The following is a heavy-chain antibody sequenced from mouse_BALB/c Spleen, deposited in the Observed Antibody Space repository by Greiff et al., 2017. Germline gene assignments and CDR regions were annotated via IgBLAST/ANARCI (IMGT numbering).Heavy chain of an antibody. Sequence: QVQLKQPGAELVKPGASVKLSCKASGYTFTSYWMHWVKQRPGQGLEWIGEINPSNGRTNYNEKFKSKATLTVDKSSSTAYMQLSSLTSEDSAVYYCARLLNFDYWGQGTTLTVSS. D-gene: IGHD2-1*01. J-gene: IGHJ2*01. V-gene: IGHV1S81*02. CDR2: INPSNGRT. CDR1: GYTFTSYW. CDR3: ARLLNFDY.